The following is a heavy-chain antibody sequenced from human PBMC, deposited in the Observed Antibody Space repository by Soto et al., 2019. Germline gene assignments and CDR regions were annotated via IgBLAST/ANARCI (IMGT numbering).Heavy chain of an antibody. CDR2: NSGYNGDK. CDR1: GYTFNRHG. D-gene: IGHD1-26*01. V-gene: IGHV1-18*04. J-gene: IGHJ4*02. CDR3: ARVRIVGTREIDS. Sequence: QVHLVQSGGEVKKPGASVKVSCKASGYTFNRHGFTWVRQAPGQGLEWMGWNSGYNGDKNYDQKFQGRVTMSTDTLTSTVYLELNSLRVDDTAVYYCARVRIVGTREIDSWGQGTLVTVSS.